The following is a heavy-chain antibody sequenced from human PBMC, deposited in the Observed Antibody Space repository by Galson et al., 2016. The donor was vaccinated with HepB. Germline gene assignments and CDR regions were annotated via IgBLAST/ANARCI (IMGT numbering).Heavy chain of an antibody. CDR3: ASDTLVVSRGVIFYMDV. CDR2: ISGSHYT. CDR1: GFPFSSYS. J-gene: IGHJ6*03. V-gene: IGHV3-21*01. Sequence: SLRLSCAASGFPFSSYSMNWVRQAPGKGLEWVSSISGSHYTNYADSVKGRFTISRDNAKNSVYLQINSLRAEDTAVYYCASDTLVVSRGVIFYMDVWGKGTTVTVAS. D-gene: IGHD3-10*01.